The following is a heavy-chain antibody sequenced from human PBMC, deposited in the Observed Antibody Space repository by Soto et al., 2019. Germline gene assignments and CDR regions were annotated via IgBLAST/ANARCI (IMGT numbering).Heavy chain of an antibody. J-gene: IGHJ5*02. D-gene: IGHD7-27*01. V-gene: IGHV4-39*01. CDR2: IYYSGST. Sequence: PSETLSLTCTVSGGSISSSSYYWGWIRQPPGKGLEWIGSIYYSGSTYYNPSLKSRVTISVDTSKNQFSLKLSSVTAADTAVYYCARSIHLLGNWFDPWGQGTLVTVSS. CDR3: ARSIHLLGNWFDP. CDR1: GGSISSSSYY.